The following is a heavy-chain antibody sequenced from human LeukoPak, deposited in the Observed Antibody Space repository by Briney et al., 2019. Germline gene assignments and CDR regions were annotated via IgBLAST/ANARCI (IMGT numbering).Heavy chain of an antibody. Sequence: PGGSLRLSCAASGFMFTSYWMSWVRQAPGKGLEWVASINHDGSEKYYVDSVKGRFTISRDNAKNSLYLQMNSLRAEDTAVYHCGRVVVSTTNRFDPWGQGTLVTVSS. V-gene: IGHV3-7*05. CDR3: GRVVVSTTNRFDP. J-gene: IGHJ5*02. CDR1: GFMFTSYW. D-gene: IGHD5/OR15-5a*01. CDR2: INHDGSEK.